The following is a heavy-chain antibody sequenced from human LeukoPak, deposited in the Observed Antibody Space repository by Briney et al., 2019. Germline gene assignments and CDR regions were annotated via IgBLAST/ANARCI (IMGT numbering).Heavy chain of an antibody. CDR1: GFPFSSYA. CDR3: ARVNTVGAAPDY. D-gene: IGHD1-26*01. CDR2: IRSSGGGT. V-gene: IGHV3-23*01. Sequence: AGGSLRLSCAAPGFPFSSYAMSWVRQAPGKGLEWVSAIRSSGGGTYYADSVKGRFTISRDNSKNTLYRQMNSLRAEDTALYYCARVNTVGAAPDYWGQGTLVTVSS. J-gene: IGHJ4*02.